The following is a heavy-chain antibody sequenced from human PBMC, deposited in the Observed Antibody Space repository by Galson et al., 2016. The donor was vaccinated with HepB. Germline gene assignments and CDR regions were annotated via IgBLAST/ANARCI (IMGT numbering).Heavy chain of an antibody. CDR1: GFTVGSYG. J-gene: IGHJ6*02. V-gene: IGHV3-33*06. D-gene: IGHD3-3*01. CDR3: AKGLYNDFWSGFPPYYDYVMDV. Sequence: SLRLSCAASGFTVGSYGIHWVRQTPGKGLEWVAVIWYDGSNQYYADSVKGRFTISRDNSKNTLFLHVSSLSSEDTAVYYCAKGLYNDFWSGFPPYYDYVMDVWGQGTTVTVSS. CDR2: IWYDGSNQ.